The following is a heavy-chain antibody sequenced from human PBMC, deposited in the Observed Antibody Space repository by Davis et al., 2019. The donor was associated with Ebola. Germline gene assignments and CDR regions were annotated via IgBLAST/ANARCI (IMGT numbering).Heavy chain of an antibody. Sequence: MPSETLSLTCSVSGGSINSYYWSWIRQPPGKGLEWIGYIYYSGSTNYNPSLKSRVTISVDTSKNQFSLKLSSVTAADTAVYYCASGYSSSWPDYWGQGTLVTVSS. CDR1: GGSINSYY. CDR3: ASGYSSSWPDY. V-gene: IGHV4-59*08. D-gene: IGHD6-13*01. CDR2: IYYSGST. J-gene: IGHJ4*02.